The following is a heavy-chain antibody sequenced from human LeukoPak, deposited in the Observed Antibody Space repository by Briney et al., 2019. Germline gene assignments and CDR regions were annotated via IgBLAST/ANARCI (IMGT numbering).Heavy chain of an antibody. CDR2: IKSKIDGGTT. J-gene: IGHJ4*02. D-gene: IGHD5-24*01. V-gene: IGHV3-15*01. CDR1: GFIFSNSW. Sequence: GGSLRLSCAASGFIFSNSWMSWVRQAPEKGLEWVGRIKSKIDGGTTDYPAPAKGRFTISRDDSKNTVYLQMNSLKTEDTAVYYCTTGALGRDGYDFDYWGQGILVTVSS. CDR3: TTGALGRDGYDFDY.